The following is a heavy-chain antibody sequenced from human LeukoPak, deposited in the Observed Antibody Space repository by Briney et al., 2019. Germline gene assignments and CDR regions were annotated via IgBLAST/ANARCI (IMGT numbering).Heavy chain of an antibody. CDR3: ARGSPVYCSGATCSYEGILDY. CDR2: INHSGST. CDR1: GGSFSGYY. Sequence: SETLSLTCAVYGGSFSGYYWSWIRQPPGKGLEWIGEINHSGSTNYNPSLKSRVTISVDTSKNQFSLKLSSVTAADTAVYYCARGSPVYCSGATCSYEGILDYWGQGTLVTVSS. V-gene: IGHV4-34*01. J-gene: IGHJ4*02. D-gene: IGHD2-15*01.